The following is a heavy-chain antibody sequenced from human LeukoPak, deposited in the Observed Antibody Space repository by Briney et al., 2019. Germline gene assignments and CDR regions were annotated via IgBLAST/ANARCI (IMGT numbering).Heavy chain of an antibody. J-gene: IGHJ4*02. V-gene: IGHV4-59*01. CDR2: IYYSGST. CDR3: ARAVGAAAGLTPFDY. CDR1: GGSISSYY. D-gene: IGHD6-13*01. Sequence: SQTLSLTCTVSGGSISSYYWSWIRQPPGKGLEWIGYIYYSGSTNYNPSLKSRVTISVDTSKNQFSLKLSSVTAVDTAVYYCARAVGAAAGLTPFDYWGQGTLVTVSS.